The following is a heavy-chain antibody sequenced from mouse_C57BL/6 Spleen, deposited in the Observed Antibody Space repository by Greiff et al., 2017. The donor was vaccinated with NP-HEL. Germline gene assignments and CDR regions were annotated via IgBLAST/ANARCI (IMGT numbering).Heavy chain of an antibody. V-gene: IGHV5-9*01. CDR2: ISGGGGNT. Sequence: EVKLMESGGGLVKPGGSLKLSCAASGFTFSSYTMSWVRQTPEKRLEWVATISGGGGNTYYPDSVKGRFTISRDNAKNTLYLQMSSLRSEDTALYYCARQKEVGFAYWGQGTLVTVSA. CDR1: GFTFSSYT. CDR3: ARQKEVGFAY. D-gene: IGHD1-1*02. J-gene: IGHJ3*01.